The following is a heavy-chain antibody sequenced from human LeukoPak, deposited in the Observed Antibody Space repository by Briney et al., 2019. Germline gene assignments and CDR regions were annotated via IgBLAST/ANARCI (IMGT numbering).Heavy chain of an antibody. Sequence: SETLSLTCTVSGGSISSGGYYWSWIRQHPGKGLEWIGYIYYSGSTNYNPSLKSRVTISVDTSKNQFSLKLSSVTAADTAVYYCARGLYSSGWYPNWFDPWGQGTLVTASS. CDR2: IYYSGST. CDR3: ARGLYSSGWYPNWFDP. J-gene: IGHJ5*02. CDR1: GGSISSGGYY. V-gene: IGHV4-31*03. D-gene: IGHD6-19*01.